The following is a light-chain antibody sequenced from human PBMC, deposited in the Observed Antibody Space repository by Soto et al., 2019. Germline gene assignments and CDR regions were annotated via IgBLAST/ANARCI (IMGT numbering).Light chain of an antibody. CDR1: QSISSY. CDR3: QKSYSTPPK. Sequence: DIQLTQSPSSLPASVGDRVTITCRASQSISSYLNWYQQKPGKAPKLLIYAASSLQSGVPSRFSGSGSGTDFTLTISSLQPEDFATYYCQKSYSTPPKFGQGTKVDIK. J-gene: IGKJ1*01. V-gene: IGKV1-39*01. CDR2: AAS.